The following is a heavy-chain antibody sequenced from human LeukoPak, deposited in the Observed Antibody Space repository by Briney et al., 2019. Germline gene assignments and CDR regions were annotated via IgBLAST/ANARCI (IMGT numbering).Heavy chain of an antibody. CDR1: GGSFSGYY. J-gene: IGHJ4*02. Sequence: PSETLSLTCAVYGGSFSGYYWSWIRQPPGKGLEWIGSIYHSGSTYYNPSLKSRVTISVETSKNQFSLKLSSVTAADTAVYYCARTGTLPYYFDYWGQGTLVTVSS. V-gene: IGHV4-34*01. CDR3: ARTGTLPYYFDY. D-gene: IGHD1-1*01. CDR2: IYHSGST.